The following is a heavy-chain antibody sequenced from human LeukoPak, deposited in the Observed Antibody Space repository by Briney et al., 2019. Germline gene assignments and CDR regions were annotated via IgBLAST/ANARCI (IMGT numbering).Heavy chain of an antibody. CDR2: FDPEDGET. V-gene: IGHV1-24*01. CDR3: ATLKRAAGPSYYYYYYMDV. J-gene: IGHJ6*03. Sequence: GASVKVSCKVSGYTLTELSMHWVRQAPGKGLEWMGGFDPEDGETIYAQKFQGRVTMTEDTSTDTAYMELSSLRSEDTAVYYCATLKRAAGPSYYYYYYMDVWGKGTTVTVSS. CDR1: GYTLTELS. D-gene: IGHD6-19*01.